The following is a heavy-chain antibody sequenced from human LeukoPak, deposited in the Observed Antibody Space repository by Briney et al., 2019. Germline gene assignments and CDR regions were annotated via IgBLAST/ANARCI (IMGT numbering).Heavy chain of an antibody. D-gene: IGHD3-10*01. Sequence: ASVEVSCKASAYTFTDYYVHWVRQPPGQGLEWMGWSNPSSGGAGYAQKFQGRVSMTGDTSISTAYMQLTRLTSDDTAVYYCGIKRIRGNPFDYWGQGTLVTFSS. CDR2: SNPSSGGA. V-gene: IGHV1-2*02. CDR1: AYTFTDYY. J-gene: IGHJ4*02. CDR3: GIKRIRGNPFDY.